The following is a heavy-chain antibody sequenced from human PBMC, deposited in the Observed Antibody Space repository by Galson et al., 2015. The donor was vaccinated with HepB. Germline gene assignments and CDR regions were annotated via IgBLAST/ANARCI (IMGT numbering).Heavy chain of an antibody. V-gene: IGHV6-1*01. Sequence: CAISGDSVSSNRAAWNWIRQSPSRGLEWLGRTYYRSKWSSDYAASVKSRITINADTSKNQFSLQLNSVTPEDTAAYYCARGHYYDSTGAYYFDYWGQGTLDTVSS. D-gene: IGHD3-22*01. CDR3: ARGHYYDSTGAYYFDY. J-gene: IGHJ4*02. CDR2: TYYRSKWSS. CDR1: GDSVSSNRAA.